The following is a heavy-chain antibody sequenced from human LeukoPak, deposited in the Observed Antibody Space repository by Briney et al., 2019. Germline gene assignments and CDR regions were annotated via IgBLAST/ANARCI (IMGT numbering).Heavy chain of an antibody. D-gene: IGHD6-13*01. Sequence: ASVKVSCKASGYTFTSYGISWVRQAPGQGLEWMGWINPNSGVTKYAQMFQGRVTMTRDTSINTAYMELSRLRSDDTAIYYCARDLAADLDYWGQGTLVTVSS. CDR3: ARDLAADLDY. CDR1: GYTFTSYG. V-gene: IGHV1-2*02. J-gene: IGHJ4*02. CDR2: INPNSGVT.